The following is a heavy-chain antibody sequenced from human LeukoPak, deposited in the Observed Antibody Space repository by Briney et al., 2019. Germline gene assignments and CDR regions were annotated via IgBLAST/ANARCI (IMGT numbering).Heavy chain of an antibody. D-gene: IGHD3-16*01. CDR2: IKEDGSEK. CDR3: ARGGGRHVEY. Sequence: GGSLRLSCAASGFTFSSYWMSWVRQATGKGLEWVANIKEDGSEKNYVDSVKGRFTISRDNAKNSLYLQMNTVRAEDTAVYYCARGGGRHVEYWGQGNLVTVSS. J-gene: IGHJ4*02. CDR1: GFTFSSYW. V-gene: IGHV3-7*05.